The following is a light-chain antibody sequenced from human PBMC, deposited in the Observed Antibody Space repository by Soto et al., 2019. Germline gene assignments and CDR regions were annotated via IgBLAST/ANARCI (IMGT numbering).Light chain of an antibody. CDR2: AAF. CDR1: QSVSTRH. V-gene: IGKV3-20*01. CDR3: QQYDSSPWT. J-gene: IGKJ1*01. Sequence: IVLTQSPGTLSLSPGERATLSCRASQSVSTRHLAWYQQKPDQAPRLLMYAAFITATSIPDRISSSGSAAYSPPTTSRLEPEDFAVYYCQQYDSSPWTFGQGTTVEIK.